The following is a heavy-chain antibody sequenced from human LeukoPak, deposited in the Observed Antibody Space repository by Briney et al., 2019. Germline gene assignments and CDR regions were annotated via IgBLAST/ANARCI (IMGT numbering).Heavy chain of an antibody. CDR2: ISSSGTTI. J-gene: IGHJ4*02. D-gene: IGHD3-10*01. V-gene: IGHV3-48*03. CDR3: AREWFGELLSDY. Sequence: GGSLRLSCAASGFTFSSYEMNWVRQAPGKGLEWVSYISSSGTTIYYAGSVKGRFTISRDNAKNSLYLQMNSLRAEDTAVYYCAREWFGELLSDYWGQGTLVTVSS. CDR1: GFTFSSYE.